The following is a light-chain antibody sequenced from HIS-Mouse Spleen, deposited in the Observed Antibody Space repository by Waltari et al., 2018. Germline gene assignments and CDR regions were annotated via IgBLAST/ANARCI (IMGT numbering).Light chain of an antibody. CDR1: QSVSSN. J-gene: IGKJ4*01. Sequence: IVMTQSPATLSVSPGERATLSCRASQSVSSNFAWYQQKPGQDPRLLLYGASTRATGIPARFSGSGSGTEFTLTISSMQSEDFAVYYCQQYNNWPPLTFGGGTKVEIK. CDR3: QQYNNWPPLT. V-gene: IGKV3-15*01. CDR2: GAS.